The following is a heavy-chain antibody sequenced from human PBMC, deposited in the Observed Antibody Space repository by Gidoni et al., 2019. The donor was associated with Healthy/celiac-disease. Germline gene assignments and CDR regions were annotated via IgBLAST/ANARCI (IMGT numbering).Heavy chain of an antibody. CDR2: IRSKANSYAT. CDR1: GCTFSGSA. CDR3: TRRVDLADAFDI. Sequence: EVQLVESGGGLVQPGGYLKLSGAAAGCTFSGSAMHWVRQASGKGLEWVGRIRSKANSYATAYAASVKGRFTISRDDSKNTAYLQMNSLKTEDTAVYYCTRRVDLADAFDIWGQGTMVTVSS. J-gene: IGHJ3*02. D-gene: IGHD3-9*01. V-gene: IGHV3-73*01.